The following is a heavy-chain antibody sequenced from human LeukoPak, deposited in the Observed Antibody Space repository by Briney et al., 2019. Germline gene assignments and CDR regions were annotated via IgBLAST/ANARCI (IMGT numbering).Heavy chain of an antibody. Sequence: PGGSLRLSCAASGFIFRHYEMNWVRQAPGKGLEWVSSISSGSTYIYYADSVKGRFTISRDNAKNSLYLQMNSLRAEDTAVYYCARIATRERPLDYWGQGTLVTVSS. CDR3: ARIATRERPLDY. CDR1: GFIFRHYE. J-gene: IGHJ4*02. D-gene: IGHD5-24*01. CDR2: ISSGSTYI. V-gene: IGHV3-21*01.